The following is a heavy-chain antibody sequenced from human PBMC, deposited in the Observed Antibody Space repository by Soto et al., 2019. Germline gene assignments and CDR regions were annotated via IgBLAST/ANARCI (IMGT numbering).Heavy chain of an antibody. D-gene: IGHD3-16*01. CDR3: ARGNPFNYAGFDV. V-gene: IGHV1-8*01. CDR1: GYTFSDFD. J-gene: IGHJ6*02. CDR2: MNAKSGDT. Sequence: HAHLEQSGAEVKRPGASVKVSCKASGYTFSDFDINWLRQASGQGPEWMGWMNAKSGDTFFAQRFQGKFNMTWDTSLSTADMEVGSLTSDDSAMYYCARGNPFNYAGFDVWGQGTTVAVSS.